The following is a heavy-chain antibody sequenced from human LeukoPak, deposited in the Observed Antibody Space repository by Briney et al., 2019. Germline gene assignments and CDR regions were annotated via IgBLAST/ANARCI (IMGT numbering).Heavy chain of an antibody. CDR2: IIPIFGTA. D-gene: IGHD5-24*01. V-gene: IGHV1-69*01. CDR1: GGTFSSYA. J-gene: IGHJ3*02. Sequence: GSSVKVSCKASGGTFSSYAISWVRQAPGQGLEWMGGIIPIFGTANYAQKFQGRVTITADESTSTAYMELSSLRSEDTAVYYCARALFGEEDGYNYDTGAFDIWGQGTMVTVSS. CDR3: ARALFGEEDGYNYDTGAFDI.